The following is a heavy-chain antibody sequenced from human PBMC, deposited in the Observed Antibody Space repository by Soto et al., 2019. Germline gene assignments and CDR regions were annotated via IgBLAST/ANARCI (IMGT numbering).Heavy chain of an antibody. Sequence: QVQLVESGGGVVQPGRSLRLSCAASAFSFSTYDMQWVRQAPGKGLECVAVIRFDGSIENYADSVKGRFTISRDNSRNTLYLQMSGLRVEDTAAYYCARRRFSYGFFSDYWGQGTLVTVSS. CDR1: AFSFSTYD. V-gene: IGHV3-33*01. CDR2: IRFDGSIE. J-gene: IGHJ4*02. CDR3: ARRRFSYGFFSDY. D-gene: IGHD5-18*01.